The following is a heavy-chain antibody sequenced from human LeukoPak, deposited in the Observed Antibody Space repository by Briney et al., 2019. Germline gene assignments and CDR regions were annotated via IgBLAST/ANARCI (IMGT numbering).Heavy chain of an antibody. Sequence: SETLSLTCAVYGGSFSGYYWTWIRQPPGKGLEWIGEINHSGSTNYNPSLKSRVTISVDTSKNQFSLKLSSVTAADTAVYYCARGIQLWLNWFDPWGQGTLVTVSS. V-gene: IGHV4-34*01. CDR2: INHSGST. J-gene: IGHJ5*02. CDR3: ARGIQLWLNWFDP. CDR1: GGSFSGYY. D-gene: IGHD5-18*01.